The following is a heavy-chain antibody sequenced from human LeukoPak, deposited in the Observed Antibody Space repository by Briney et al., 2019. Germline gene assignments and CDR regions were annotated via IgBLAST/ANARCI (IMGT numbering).Heavy chain of an antibody. J-gene: IGHJ4*02. CDR3: ARSAMVRGVINFAIDY. CDR1: GYTFTSYG. CDR2: INPNSGGT. D-gene: IGHD3-10*01. V-gene: IGHV1-2*02. Sequence: GASVKVSCKASGYTFTSYGISWVRQAPGQGLEWMGWINPNSGGTNYAQKFQGRVTMTRDTSISTAYMELSRLRSDDTAVYYCARSAMVRGVINFAIDYWGQGTLVTVSS.